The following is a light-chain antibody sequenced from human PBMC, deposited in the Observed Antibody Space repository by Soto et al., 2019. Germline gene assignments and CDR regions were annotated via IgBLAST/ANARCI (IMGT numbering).Light chain of an antibody. Sequence: DIQMTQSPSTLSASVGDRVTITCRASQSISSWLAWYQQKPGKAPNLLIYKASTLGSGVPSRFSGGGSGTEFTLTLSSLQPDDFATYYCQQHSSSSPYSFGQGTKLEIK. CDR1: QSISSW. CDR2: KAS. J-gene: IGKJ2*03. CDR3: QQHSSSSPYS. V-gene: IGKV1-5*03.